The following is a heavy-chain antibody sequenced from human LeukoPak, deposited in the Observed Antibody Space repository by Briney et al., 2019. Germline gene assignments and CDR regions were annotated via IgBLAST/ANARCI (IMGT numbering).Heavy chain of an antibody. CDR3: ARDKYLGWFDP. Sequence: GGSLRLSCVASGFTFSDYYMSWIRQAPGKGLEWISYISTSGSCTYRHYADSVEGRFTISRDDAENSLYLEMNSLRGDDTAVYYCARDKYLGWFDPWGQGTLVTVSS. D-gene: IGHD3-16*01. V-gene: IGHV3-11*01. J-gene: IGHJ5*02. CDR2: ISTSGSCTYR. CDR1: GFTFSDYY.